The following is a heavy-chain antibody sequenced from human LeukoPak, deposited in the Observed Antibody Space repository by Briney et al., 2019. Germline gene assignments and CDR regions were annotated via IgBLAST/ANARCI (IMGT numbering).Heavy chain of an antibody. V-gene: IGHV4-38-2*02. CDR1: GYSISSGYY. CDR3: ARSRGWLQSHPLGY. J-gene: IGHJ4*02. D-gene: IGHD5-24*01. CDR2: IHHSGST. Sequence: SETLSLTCTVSGYSISSGYYWSWIRQPPGKGLERIGEIHHSGSTNYNPSLKSRVTISVDTSKNQFSLKLSSVTAADTAVYYCARSRGWLQSHPLGYWGQGTLVTVSS.